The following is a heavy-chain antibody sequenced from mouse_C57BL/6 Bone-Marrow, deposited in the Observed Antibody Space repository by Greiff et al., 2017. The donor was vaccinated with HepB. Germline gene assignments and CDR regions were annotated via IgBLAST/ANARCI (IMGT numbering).Heavy chain of an antibody. Sequence: EVQLQQSGPELVKPGASVKISCKASGYSFTDYNMNWVKQSNGKSLEWIRVINPNYGTTSYNQKFKGKATLTVDQSSSTAYMQLNSLTSEDSAVYYCAREGLGTTVVAPRHFDYWGQGTTLTVSS. CDR1: GYSFTDYN. V-gene: IGHV1-39*01. CDR2: INPNYGTT. D-gene: IGHD1-1*01. J-gene: IGHJ2*01. CDR3: AREGLGTTVVAPRHFDY.